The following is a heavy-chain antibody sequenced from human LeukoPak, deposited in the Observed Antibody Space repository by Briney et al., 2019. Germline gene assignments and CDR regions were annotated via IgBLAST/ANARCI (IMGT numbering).Heavy chain of an antibody. D-gene: IGHD2-15*01. CDR1: GFTFSSYA. V-gene: IGHV3-23*01. Sequence: GGSLRLSCAASGFTFSSYAMSWVRQAPGKGLEWVSAISGSGGSTYYADSVKGRFTISRDNSKNTLYLQMNSLRAEDTAVYYCAKGEQPTPGRYCSGGSCLHPFDYWGQGTLVTVSS. CDR3: AKGEQPTPGRYCSGGSCLHPFDY. J-gene: IGHJ4*02. CDR2: ISGSGGST.